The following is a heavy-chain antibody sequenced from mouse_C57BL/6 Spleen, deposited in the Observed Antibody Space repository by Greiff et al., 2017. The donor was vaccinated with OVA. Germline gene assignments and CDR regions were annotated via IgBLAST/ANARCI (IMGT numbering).Heavy chain of an antibody. D-gene: IGHD1-1*01. CDR1: GYAFSSSW. Sequence: VQLQQSGPELVKPGASVKISCKASGYAFSSSWMNWVKQRPGKGLEWIGRIYPGDGDTNYNGKFKGKATLTADKSSSTAYMQLSSLTSEDSAVYFCARYPLITTVDWYFDVWGTGTTVTVSS. V-gene: IGHV1-82*01. CDR3: ARYPLITTVDWYFDV. CDR2: IYPGDGDT. J-gene: IGHJ1*03.